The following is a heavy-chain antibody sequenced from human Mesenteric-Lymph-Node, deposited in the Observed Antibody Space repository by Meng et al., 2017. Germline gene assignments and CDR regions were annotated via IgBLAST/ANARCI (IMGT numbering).Heavy chain of an antibody. Sequence: GGSLRLSCAASGFTFSSYWMSWVRQAPGKGLEWVANIKQDGSEKYYVDSVKGRFTISRDNAKNSLYLQMNSLRAEDTALYYCAKDEEMATISGAFDIWGQGTMVTVSS. CDR1: GFTFSSYW. D-gene: IGHD5-24*01. V-gene: IGHV3-7*03. CDR2: IKQDGSEK. J-gene: IGHJ3*02. CDR3: AKDEEMATISGAFDI.